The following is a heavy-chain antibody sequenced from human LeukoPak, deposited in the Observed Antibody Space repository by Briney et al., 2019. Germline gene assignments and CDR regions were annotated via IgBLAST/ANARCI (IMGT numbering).Heavy chain of an antibody. V-gene: IGHV3-21*06. CDR3: ARGHYDILTASYKWTPDY. Sequence: GGSLRLSCAASGFTFSTYNMNWVRQAPGKGLEWVSSITSGGTYTYYADSVKGRFTTSRDNAKSSLSLQLSSLRAEDTAVYYCARGHYDILTASYKWTPDYWGQGILVTVSS. D-gene: IGHD3-9*01. CDR2: ITSGGTYT. J-gene: IGHJ4*02. CDR1: GFTFSTYN.